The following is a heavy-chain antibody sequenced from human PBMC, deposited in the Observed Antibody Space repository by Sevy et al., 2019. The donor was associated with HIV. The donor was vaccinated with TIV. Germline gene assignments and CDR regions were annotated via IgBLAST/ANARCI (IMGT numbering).Heavy chain of an antibody. J-gene: IGHJ4*02. CDR1: GFSFTDFW. Sequence: GGSLRLSCKASGFSFTDFWMQWVRQVPGKGPEWVANINQDGSEMYYVDSVKGRFTISRDNAKNSLYLQMNSLRAEDTAVYYCARDNAGYYYDSSGSYWGQGTLVTVSS. V-gene: IGHV3-7*01. D-gene: IGHD3-22*01. CDR3: ARDNAGYYYDSSGSY. CDR2: INQDGSEM.